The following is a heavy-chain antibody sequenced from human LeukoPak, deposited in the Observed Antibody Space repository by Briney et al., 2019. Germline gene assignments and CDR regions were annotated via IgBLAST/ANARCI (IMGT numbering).Heavy chain of an antibody. Sequence: GGSLRLSCAASGFTFSSYAMSWVRQAPGKGLEWVSSISSSSSYIYYADSVKGRFTISRDNAKNSLYLQMNSLRAEDTAVYYCARDDSSGSYGYWGQGTLVTVSS. V-gene: IGHV3-21*01. CDR1: GFTFSSYA. CDR2: ISSSSSYI. J-gene: IGHJ4*02. D-gene: IGHD1-26*01. CDR3: ARDDSSGSYGY.